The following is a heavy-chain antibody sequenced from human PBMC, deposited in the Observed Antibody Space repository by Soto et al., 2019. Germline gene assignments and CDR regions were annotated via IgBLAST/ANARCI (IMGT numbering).Heavy chain of an antibody. CDR1: GFTFSSYG. CDR3: ATDPFHYDFCSGPPANYFDY. Sequence: GGSLRLSCAASGFTFSSYGMHWVRQAPGKGLEWVAVISYDGSNKYYADSVKGRFTISRDNSKNTLYLQMNSLRAEDTAVYYCATDPFHYDFCSGPPANYFDYWGQGTLVTVSS. J-gene: IGHJ4*02. CDR2: ISYDGSNK. V-gene: IGHV3-30*03. D-gene: IGHD3-3*01.